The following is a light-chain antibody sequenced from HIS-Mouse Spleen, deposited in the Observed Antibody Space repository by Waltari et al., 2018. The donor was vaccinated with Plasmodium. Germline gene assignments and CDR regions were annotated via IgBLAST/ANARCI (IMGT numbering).Light chain of an antibody. Sequence: DIQMTQSPSTLSASVGNRVTITCRASQSISSWFGWYQQKPGKATKPLIYKASSLESGVPSRFSGSGSGTEFTLTISSLQPDDFATYYCQQYNSYSWTFGQGTKVEIK. CDR3: QQYNSYSWT. CDR1: QSISSW. CDR2: KAS. V-gene: IGKV1-5*03. J-gene: IGKJ1*01.